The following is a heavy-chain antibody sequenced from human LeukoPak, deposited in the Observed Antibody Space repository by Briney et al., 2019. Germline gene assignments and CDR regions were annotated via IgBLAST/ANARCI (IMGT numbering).Heavy chain of an antibody. CDR1: GFTFRSYW. D-gene: IGHD3-22*01. V-gene: IGHV3-7*02. Sequence: GGSLRLSCAASGFTFRSYWLRWVRQAPGKGLEWVANIKEDGSDKNYADSVKGRFTISRDNSKNTLYLQMNSLRAEDTAVYYCAYDSSGYYYTPGDYWGQGTLVTVSS. CDR3: AYDSSGYYYTPGDY. CDR2: IKEDGSDK. J-gene: IGHJ4*02.